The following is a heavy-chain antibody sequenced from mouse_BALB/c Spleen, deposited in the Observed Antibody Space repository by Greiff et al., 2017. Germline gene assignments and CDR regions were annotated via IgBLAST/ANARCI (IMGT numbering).Heavy chain of an antibody. CDR1: GFTFSSYT. CDR3: ARQGAGTSYWYFDV. Sequence: EVKLQESGGGLVQPGGSLKLSCAASGFTFSSYTMSWVRQTPEKRLEWVAYISNGGGSTYYPDTVKGRFTISRDNAKNTLYLQMSSLKSEDTAMYYCARQGAGTSYWYFDVWGAGTTVTVSS. V-gene: IGHV5-12-2*01. J-gene: IGHJ1*01. D-gene: IGHD4-1*01. CDR2: ISNGGGST.